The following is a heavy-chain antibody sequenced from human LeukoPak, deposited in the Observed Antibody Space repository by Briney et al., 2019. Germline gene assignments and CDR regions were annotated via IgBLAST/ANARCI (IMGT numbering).Heavy chain of an antibody. CDR1: GGTFSSYA. CDR3: ASLGYSYGPTLYGMDV. J-gene: IGHJ6*04. Sequence: SVKVSCKASGGTFSSYAISWVRQAPGQGLEWMGGIIPILGTANYAQKFQGRVTITADESTSTAYMELSSLRSEDTAVYYCASLGYSYGPTLYGMDVWGKGTTVTVSS. V-gene: IGHV1-69*01. CDR2: IIPILGTA. D-gene: IGHD5-18*01.